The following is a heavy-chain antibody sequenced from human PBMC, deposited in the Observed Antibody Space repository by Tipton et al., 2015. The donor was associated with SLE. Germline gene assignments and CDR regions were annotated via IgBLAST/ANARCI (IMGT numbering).Heavy chain of an antibody. J-gene: IGHJ4*01. Sequence: TLSLTCTVSGGSINNYYWSWIRQPPGKGLEWIGYIDYTGNSDYNPSLKDRVSISVDSSKKQFSLNLNSVTSADTAMYYCTRGNWRFYFFDYWGHGILVTVSS. D-gene: IGHD2/OR15-2a*01. CDR2: IDYTGNS. V-gene: IGHV4-59*01. CDR3: TRGNWRFYFFDY. CDR1: GGSINNYY.